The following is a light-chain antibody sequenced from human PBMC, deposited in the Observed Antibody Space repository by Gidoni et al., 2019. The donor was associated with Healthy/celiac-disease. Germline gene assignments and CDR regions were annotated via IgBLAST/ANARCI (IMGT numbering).Light chain of an antibody. CDR3: QQYGSSPYT. CDR1: QSISSIY. V-gene: IGKV3-20*01. J-gene: IGKJ2*01. CDR2: GAS. Sequence: EIVLTQSPGTLSLSPGERATLSCRASQSISSIYLAWFQQKPGQAPRLLIYGASSRATGIPDRFSGGGSGTDFSLTISRLEPEDLAVYYCQQYGSSPYTFGQGTKLEI.